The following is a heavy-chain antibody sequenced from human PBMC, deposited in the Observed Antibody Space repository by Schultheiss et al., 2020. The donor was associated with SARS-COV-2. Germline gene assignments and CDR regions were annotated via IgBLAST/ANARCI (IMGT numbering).Heavy chain of an antibody. D-gene: IGHD3-22*01. CDR3: AKESRRHYYDSSGLFDY. J-gene: IGHJ4*02. Sequence: GGSLRLSCATSGFTFSSHAMNWVRQIPGKGLDWVSGISGSGGSTYYADSVKGRFTISRDNSKNTLYLQMNSLRAEDTAVYYCAKESRRHYYDSSGLFDYWGQGTLVTVSS. CDR1: GFTFSSHA. CDR2: ISGSGGST. V-gene: IGHV3-23*01.